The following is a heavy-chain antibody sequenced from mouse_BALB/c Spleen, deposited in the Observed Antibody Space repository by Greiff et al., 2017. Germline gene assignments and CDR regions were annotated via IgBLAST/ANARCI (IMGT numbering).Heavy chain of an antibody. CDR1: GYTFTSYW. D-gene: IGHD1-1*01. Sequence: QVQLQQSGAELAKPGASVKMSCKASGYTFTSYWMHWVKQRPGQGLEWIGYINPSTGYTEYNQKFKDKATLTADKSSSTAYMQLSSLTSEDSAVYYCLYGSSPYAMDYWGQGTSVTVSS. J-gene: IGHJ4*01. V-gene: IGHV1-7*01. CDR3: LYGSSPYAMDY. CDR2: INPSTGYT.